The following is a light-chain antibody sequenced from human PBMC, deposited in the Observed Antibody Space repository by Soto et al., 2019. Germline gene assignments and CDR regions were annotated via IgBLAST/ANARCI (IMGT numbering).Light chain of an antibody. V-gene: IGKV4-1*01. CDR2: WAS. Sequence: DIVMTQSPDSLAVSLGERATINCKSSQSVLYSSNNKNYLAWYQQKPGQPPKLLIYWASTRESGVPDRFSGSGSGTDFTLTISSPQAEDVAVYYCQRYYSTPYTFGQGTKLEI. J-gene: IGKJ2*01. CDR3: QRYYSTPYT. CDR1: QSVLYSSNNKNY.